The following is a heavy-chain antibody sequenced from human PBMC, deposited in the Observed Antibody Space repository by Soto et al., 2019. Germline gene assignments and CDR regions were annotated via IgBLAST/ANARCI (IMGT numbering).Heavy chain of an antibody. CDR1: GFTFSSYA. V-gene: IGHV3-23*01. J-gene: IGHJ2*01. CDR3: AKSIASKARPLGKYFDL. D-gene: IGHD6-6*01. CDR2: ISGSGGST. Sequence: EVQLLESGGGWGQPGGSLRLSCAASGFTFSSYAMSWVRQAPGKGLEWVSAISGSGGSTYYADSVKGRFTISRDNSKNTLDLQMNSLRAEDTAVYYCAKSIASKARPLGKYFDLWGRGTLVTVSS.